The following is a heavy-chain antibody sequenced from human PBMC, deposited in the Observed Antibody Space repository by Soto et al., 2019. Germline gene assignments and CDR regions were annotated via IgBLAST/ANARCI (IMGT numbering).Heavy chain of an antibody. V-gene: IGHV3-15*01. J-gene: IGHJ6*02. Sequence: EVQLVESGGGLVKPGGSLRLSCAASGFTFSNAWMNWVRQAPGKGLEWVGRIKSKTDGGTTDYAAPVKGRFTISRDDSNNTLYLQMNSLKAEDTAVYYCTTGVTSRGMDVWGQGTTVTVSS. CDR3: TTGVTSRGMDV. CDR2: IKSKTDGGTT. D-gene: IGHD2-21*02. CDR1: GFTFSNAW.